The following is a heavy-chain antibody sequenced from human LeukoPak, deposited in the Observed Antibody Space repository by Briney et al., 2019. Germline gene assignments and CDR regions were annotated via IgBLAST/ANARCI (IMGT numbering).Heavy chain of an antibody. CDR3: ARGYYDSSGPAYYFDY. CDR2: IYHSGST. Sequence: SETLSLTCTVSGYSISSGYYWGWIRQPPGKGLEWIGSIYHSGSTNYNPSLKSRVTISVDTSKNQFSLKLSSVTAAGTAVYYCARGYYDSSGPAYYFDYWGQGTLVTVSS. D-gene: IGHD3-22*01. CDR1: GYSISSGYY. V-gene: IGHV4-38-2*02. J-gene: IGHJ4*02.